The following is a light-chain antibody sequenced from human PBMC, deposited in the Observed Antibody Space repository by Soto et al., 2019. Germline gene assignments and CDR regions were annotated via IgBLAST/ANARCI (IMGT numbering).Light chain of an antibody. Sequence: SYELTQPPSVSVSPGQTARITCSGDALPNQYAYWYQQKPGQAPVLVIYKDSERPSGIPERFSGSSSGTTVTLTISGVQAEDEADYYCQSADSSGTYQVFGTGTKLTVL. CDR2: KDS. J-gene: IGLJ1*01. V-gene: IGLV3-25*03. CDR1: ALPNQY. CDR3: QSADSSGTYQV.